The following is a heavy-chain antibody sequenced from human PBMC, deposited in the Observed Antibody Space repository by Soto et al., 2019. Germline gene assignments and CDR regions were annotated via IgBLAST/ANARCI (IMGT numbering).Heavy chain of an antibody. CDR3: AKEVHYGAIDY. V-gene: IGHV3-30*18. CDR2: ISYDGSYK. D-gene: IGHD4-17*01. CDR1: GFTFSTDG. Sequence: QVQLVESGGGAVQPGRSLRLSCAASGFTFSTDGMYWVRLAPGKGLEWVAVISYDGSYKYYADSVKGRFAISRDNSKNTLSLQMNPLRAEDTAVYYCAKEVHYGAIDYWGQGTLVTVSS. J-gene: IGHJ4*02.